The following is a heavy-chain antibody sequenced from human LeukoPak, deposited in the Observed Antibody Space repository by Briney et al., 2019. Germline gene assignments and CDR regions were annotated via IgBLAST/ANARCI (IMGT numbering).Heavy chain of an antibody. J-gene: IGHJ4*02. CDR3: AKDRVGYSSGWYFDY. V-gene: IGHV3-23*01. CDR1: GFTFSSYA. CDR2: ISGSGGSA. Sequence: PGGSLRLSCAASGFTFSSYAMSWVRQAPGKGLEWVSAISGSGGSAYYADSVKGRLTISRDNSKNTLYLQMNSLRAEDTAVYYCAKDRVGYSSGWYFDYWGQGTLVTVSS. D-gene: IGHD6-19*01.